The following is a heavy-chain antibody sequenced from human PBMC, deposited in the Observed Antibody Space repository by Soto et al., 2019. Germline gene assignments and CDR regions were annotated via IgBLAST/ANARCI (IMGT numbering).Heavy chain of an antibody. CDR2: IIPILGIA. J-gene: IGHJ6*02. CDR1: GGTFSSYT. V-gene: IGHV1-69*02. Sequence: QVQLVQSGAEVKKPGSSVKVSCKASGGTFSSYTISWVRQAPGQGLEWMGRIIPILGIANYEQKFQGRVTITADKSTSTAYRELSSLRSEDTAVYYCARGGVTMVRGAQYGMDVWGQGTTVTVSS. CDR3: ARGGVTMVRGAQYGMDV. D-gene: IGHD3-10*01.